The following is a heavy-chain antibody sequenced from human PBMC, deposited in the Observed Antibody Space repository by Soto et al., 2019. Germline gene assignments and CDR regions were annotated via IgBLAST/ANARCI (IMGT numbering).Heavy chain of an antibody. V-gene: IGHV2-5*02. CDR3: AHVIPSSSWYNDFDY. CDR1: GFSLSTSGVC. D-gene: IGHD6-13*01. J-gene: IGHJ4*02. Sequence: QITLKESGPTLVKPTQTLTLTCTFSGFSLSTSGVCVCWIRQPPGTALEWLALIYWDDSKRYSPSLKSRITITKDTFRNQVVLTMTNMDPVDTATYYCAHVIPSSSWYNDFDYWGQGTLVTVSS. CDR2: IYWDDSK.